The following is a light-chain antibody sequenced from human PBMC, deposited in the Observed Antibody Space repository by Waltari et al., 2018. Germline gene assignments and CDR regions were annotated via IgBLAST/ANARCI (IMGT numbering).Light chain of an antibody. CDR3: QQYGTSPPLT. Sequence: EIVLTQSPGTLSLSPGERATLSCRASQSVSSTYLAWYQQKQGQAPRLLIYGASSRAAGIPDRFSGSGSGTDFTLTISRLEPEDFAVYYCQQYGTSPPLTFGGGTKVEIK. CDR2: GAS. J-gene: IGKJ4*01. V-gene: IGKV3-20*01. CDR1: QSVSSTY.